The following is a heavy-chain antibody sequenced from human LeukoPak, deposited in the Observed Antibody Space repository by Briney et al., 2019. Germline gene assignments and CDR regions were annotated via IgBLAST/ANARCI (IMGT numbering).Heavy chain of an antibody. CDR2: ISYDGSNK. V-gene: IGHV3-30*04. CDR3: ARDPVMTTVTTNYFDY. CDR1: GFTFSSYA. D-gene: IGHD4-17*01. Sequence: PGRSLRLSCAASGFTFSSYAMHWVRQAPGKGLEWVAVISYDGSNKYYADSVKGRFTISRDNSKNTLYLQMNSLRAEDTAVYYCARDPVMTTVTTNYFDYWGQGTRVTVSS. J-gene: IGHJ4*02.